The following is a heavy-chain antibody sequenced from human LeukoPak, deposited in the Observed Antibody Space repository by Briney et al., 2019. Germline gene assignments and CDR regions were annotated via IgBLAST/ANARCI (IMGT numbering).Heavy chain of an antibody. Sequence: ASVKVSCKASGYTFTSYGISWVRQAPGQGLEWMGWISAYNGNTNYAQRLQGRVTMTTDTSTTTAYMELRGLRSDDTAVYYCAGRYNWNGPPYGMDVWGQGTTVTVSS. D-gene: IGHD1-20*01. CDR1: GYTFTSYG. J-gene: IGHJ6*02. V-gene: IGHV1-18*01. CDR3: AGRYNWNGPPYGMDV. CDR2: ISAYNGNT.